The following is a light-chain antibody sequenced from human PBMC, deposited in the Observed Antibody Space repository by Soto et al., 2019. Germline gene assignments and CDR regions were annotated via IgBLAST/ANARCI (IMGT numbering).Light chain of an antibody. CDR2: GAS. Sequence: ERVLTQSPGTLCLSPGERATLSCRASQRVSSSYLAWYQQKPGQAPRLLIYGASSSATGLPDRFSGSGSGTDFPLTISRLGPEDFGVYYCQQYGSSLGTFGQGTKVDIK. CDR3: QQYGSSLGT. V-gene: IGKV3-20*01. J-gene: IGKJ1*01. CDR1: QRVSSSY.